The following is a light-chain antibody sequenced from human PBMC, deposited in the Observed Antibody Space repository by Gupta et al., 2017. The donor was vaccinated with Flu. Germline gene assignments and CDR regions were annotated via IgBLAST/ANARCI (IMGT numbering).Light chain of an antibody. J-gene: IGKJ2*03. CDR2: GAS. CDR1: QSVSSSY. CDR3: QQYGRS. V-gene: IGKV3-20*01. Sequence: EIVLTQSPGPLSLSPGERATLSCRASQSVSSSYLAWYQQKPGQAPRLLIYGASSRATGSPDRFSGSGSGTDFTLTISRLEPEDFAVYYCQQYGRSFGQGTKLEIK.